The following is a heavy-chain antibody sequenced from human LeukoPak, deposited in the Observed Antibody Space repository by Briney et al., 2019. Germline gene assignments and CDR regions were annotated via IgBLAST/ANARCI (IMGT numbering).Heavy chain of an antibody. CDR2: INAGNGDT. J-gene: IGHJ4*02. D-gene: IGHD1-1*01. Sequence: ASVKVSCKASGYTFTTYAMHWVRQAPGQRLEWMGWINAGNGDTKYSQKFQGRVSIARDTSANTAYMELSSLRSEDTAIYYCAKDRGGTGDFDYWGLGTLVTVSS. CDR3: AKDRGGTGDFDY. CDR1: GYTFTTYA. V-gene: IGHV1-3*01.